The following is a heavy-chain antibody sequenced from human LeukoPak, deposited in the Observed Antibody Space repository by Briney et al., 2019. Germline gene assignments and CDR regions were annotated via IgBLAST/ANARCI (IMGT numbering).Heavy chain of an antibody. J-gene: IGHJ5*02. CDR2: IKQDGSAE. V-gene: IGHV3-7*01. CDR1: GFPFTTYW. Sequence: TGGSLRLSCAASGFPFTTYWMGWVRQAPGKGLEWLANIKQDGSAEHYADSVRGRFTISRDNAKISLFLQVNSLTAEDTAVYYCARDAGYYVHDLWGQGTLVTVSS. CDR3: ARDAGYYVHDL. D-gene: IGHD3-10*02.